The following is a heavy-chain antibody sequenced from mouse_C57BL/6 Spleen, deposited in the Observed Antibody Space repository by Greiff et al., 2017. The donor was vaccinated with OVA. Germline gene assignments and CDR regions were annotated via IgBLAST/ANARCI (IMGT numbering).Heavy chain of an antibody. CDR3: TRGGTGFDY. V-gene: IGHV1-15*01. CDR2: IDPETGGT. Sequence: QVHVKQSGAELVRPGASVTLSCKASGYTFTDYEMHWVKQTPVHGLEWIGAIDPETGGTAYNQKFKGKAILTADKSSSTAYMELRSLTSEDSAVYYCTRGGTGFDYWGQGTTLTVSS. J-gene: IGHJ2*01. CDR1: GYTFTDYE. D-gene: IGHD4-1*01.